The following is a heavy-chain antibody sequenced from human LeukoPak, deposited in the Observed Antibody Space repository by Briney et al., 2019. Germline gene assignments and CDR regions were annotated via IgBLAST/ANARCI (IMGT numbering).Heavy chain of an antibody. V-gene: IGHV1-18*01. CDR1: GYTFTSYG. J-gene: IGHJ4*02. D-gene: IGHD3-22*01. CDR2: ISAYNGNT. Sequence: ASVKVPCKAPGYTFTSYGISWVRQAPGQGLEWMGWISAYNGNTNYAQKLQGRVTMTTDTSTSTAYMELRSLRSDDTAVYYCARFPLNDFSYYYDSSGYICYWGQGTLVTVSS. CDR3: ARFPLNDFSYYYDSSGYICY.